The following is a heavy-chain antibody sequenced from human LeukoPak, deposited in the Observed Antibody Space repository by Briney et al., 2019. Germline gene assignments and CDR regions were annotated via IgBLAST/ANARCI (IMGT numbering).Heavy chain of an antibody. D-gene: IGHD2-15*01. CDR1: GFTFSSYA. CDR2: ISDTGNT. CDR3: AKAPVTTCRGAFCYPFDY. V-gene: IGHV3-23*01. Sequence: GGSLRLSCAASGFTFSSYAMTWIRQAPGKGLEWVSAISDTGNTYHADSVKGRFTISRDSSKNTLFLQMNRLRPEDAAVYYCAKAPVTTCRGAFCYPFDYWGLGTLVTVSS. J-gene: IGHJ4*02.